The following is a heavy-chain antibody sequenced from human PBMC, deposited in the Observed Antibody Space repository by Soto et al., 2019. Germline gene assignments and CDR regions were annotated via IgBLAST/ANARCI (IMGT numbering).Heavy chain of an antibody. CDR1: GGSITSANW. D-gene: IGHD6-6*01. CDR2: ISHSGIT. J-gene: IGHJ5*02. Sequence: SETLSLTCAVSGGSITSANWWTWVRQPPGGGLEWIGEISHSGITNYKASLKSRVTMSVDKTKNDVSLKLTSVTAADTAVYYCARVPRGWFDPWGQGTPVTVSS. V-gene: IGHV4-4*02. CDR3: ARVPRGWFDP.